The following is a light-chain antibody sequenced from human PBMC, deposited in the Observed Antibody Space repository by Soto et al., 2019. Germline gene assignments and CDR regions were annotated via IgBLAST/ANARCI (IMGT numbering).Light chain of an antibody. Sequence: EIVMTQSPFTLSVSPGVGCTLSCRASQSISDTLAWCQQKPGQAPRLLIHGASTRAPGFPARFSGSGSGTDFTLTISSLQPDDFATYYCQHYNSYSEAFGQGTKVDIK. CDR2: GAS. J-gene: IGKJ1*01. V-gene: IGKV3-15*01. CDR3: QHYNSYSEA. CDR1: QSISDT.